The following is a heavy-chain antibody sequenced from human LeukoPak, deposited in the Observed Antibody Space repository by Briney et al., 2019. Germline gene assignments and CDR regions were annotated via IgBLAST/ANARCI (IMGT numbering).Heavy chain of an antibody. V-gene: IGHV1-18*01. CDR1: GYTFSSYG. CDR2: ISAYNGNT. CDR3: ARDSPDGSGTYYNDSPDY. D-gene: IGHD3-10*01. J-gene: IGHJ4*02. Sequence: GASVKVFCKASGYTFSSYGISWVRQAPGQGLEWMGWISAYNGNTNYRQKLQGRVTMTTDTSTSTAYMDLRSLRSDDTAIYYCARDSPDGSGTYYNDSPDYWGQGTLVTVSS.